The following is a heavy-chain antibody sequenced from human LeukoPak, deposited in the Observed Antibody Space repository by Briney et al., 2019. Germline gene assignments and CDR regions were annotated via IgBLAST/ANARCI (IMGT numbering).Heavy chain of an antibody. Sequence: ASVKVSCKASGYTFTSYAMHWVRQAPGQRLEWMGWINAGNGNTKYSQKFQGRVTINRDTSASTAYMELSSLRSGDTAVYYCARGVRITMVRGVIIRGPFDYWGQGTLVTVSS. D-gene: IGHD3-10*01. V-gene: IGHV1-3*01. CDR2: INAGNGNT. CDR3: ARGVRITMVRGVIIRGPFDY. J-gene: IGHJ4*02. CDR1: GYTFTSYA.